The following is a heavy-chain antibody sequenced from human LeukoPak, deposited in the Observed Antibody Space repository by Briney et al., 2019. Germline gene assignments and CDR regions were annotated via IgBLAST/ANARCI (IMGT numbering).Heavy chain of an antibody. CDR1: GYTFTSYY. CDR2: INPSGGST. D-gene: IGHD5-24*01. CDR3: ARVLAEMAAVWRDDVFDI. V-gene: IGHV1-46*01. Sequence: PGASVKVSCKASGYTFTSYYMHWVRQAPGQGLEWMGIINPSGGSTSYAQKFQGRVTMTRDMSTSTVYMELSSLRSEDTAVYYCARVLAEMAAVWRDDVFDIWGQGTMVTVSS. J-gene: IGHJ3*02.